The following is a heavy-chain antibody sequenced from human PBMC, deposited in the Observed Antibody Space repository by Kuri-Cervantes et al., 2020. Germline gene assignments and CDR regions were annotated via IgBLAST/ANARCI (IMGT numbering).Heavy chain of an antibody. D-gene: IGHD5-24*01. CDR3: AKDMSRDGYNFHWYFDL. Sequence: GGSLRLSCAAFGFTFSSYAMHWVRQAPGKGLEWVAVISYDGSNKYYADSVKGRFTISRDNAKNSLYLQMNSLRAEDAALYYCAKDMSRDGYNFHWYFDLWGRGTLVTVSS. V-gene: IGHV3-30-3*01. J-gene: IGHJ2*01. CDR2: ISYDGSNK. CDR1: GFTFSSYA.